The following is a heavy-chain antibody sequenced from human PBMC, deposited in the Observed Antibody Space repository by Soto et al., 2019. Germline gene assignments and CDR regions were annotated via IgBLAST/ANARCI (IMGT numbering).Heavy chain of an antibody. CDR1: GFTFSSYS. D-gene: IGHD3-22*01. CDR3: ARAPYYYDSSGYWAY. Sequence: EVQLVESGGGLGKPGGSLRLSCEASGFTFSSYSMNWVRQAPGKGLEWVSSISSSSSYIYYADSVKGRFTISRDNAKNSLSLQMNSLRAEDTAVYYCARAPYYYDSSGYWAYWGQGTLVTVSS. J-gene: IGHJ4*02. CDR2: ISSSSSYI. V-gene: IGHV3-21*01.